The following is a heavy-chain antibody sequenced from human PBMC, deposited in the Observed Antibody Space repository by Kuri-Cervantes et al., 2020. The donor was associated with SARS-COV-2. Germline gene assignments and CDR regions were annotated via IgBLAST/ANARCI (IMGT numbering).Heavy chain of an antibody. CDR1: GFTVSSNY. CDR3: ARDIWGSDQYEAYYYYGMDV. J-gene: IGHJ6*02. CDR2: IYSGGST. D-gene: IGHD3-16*01. Sequence: GGSLRLSCAASGFTVSSNYMSWVRQAPGKGLEWVSVIYSGGSTYYADSVKGRFTISRDNSKNTLYLQMNSLRAEDTAVYYCARDIWGSDQYEAYYYYGMDVLGQGTTVTVSS. V-gene: IGHV3-53*01.